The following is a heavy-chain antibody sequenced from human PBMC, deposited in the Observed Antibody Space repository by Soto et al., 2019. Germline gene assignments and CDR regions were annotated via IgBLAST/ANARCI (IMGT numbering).Heavy chain of an antibody. D-gene: IGHD1-26*01. CDR3: ARVSSGSNYRKADYYYYGIDV. Sequence: PSQTLSLTCVISGDSVSSNTAAWNWIRQSPSRGLEWLGRTYYRSKWYNDYEVFVKSRITINPDTTKNQFSLQLDSVTPEDTAVYYCARVSSGSNYRKADYYYYGIDVWGQGTTVTVSS. J-gene: IGHJ6*02. CDR1: GDSVSSNTAA. V-gene: IGHV6-1*01. CDR2: TYYRSKWYN.